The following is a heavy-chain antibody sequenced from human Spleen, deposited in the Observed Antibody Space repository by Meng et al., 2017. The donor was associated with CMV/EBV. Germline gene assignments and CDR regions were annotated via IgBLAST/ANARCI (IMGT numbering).Heavy chain of an antibody. D-gene: IGHD4-23*01. Sequence: GGSLRLSCAASGFTFSTYNMIWVRQAPGKGLEWVSSISSGRVYIYYPDSVKGRFTSSRDNAKNSLYLQMSSLRSEDTAVYYCARGSHYGGTHNWFDPWGHGTLVTVSS. V-gene: IGHV3-21*04. CDR1: GFTFSTYN. CDR2: ISSGRVYI. CDR3: ARGSHYGGTHNWFDP. J-gene: IGHJ5*02.